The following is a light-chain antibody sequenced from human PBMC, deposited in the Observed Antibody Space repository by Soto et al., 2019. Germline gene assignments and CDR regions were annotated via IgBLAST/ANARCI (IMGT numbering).Light chain of an antibody. J-gene: IGKJ4*01. V-gene: IGKV3-11*01. CDR1: QSVSSY. CDR2: DAS. CDR3: QQRSNWPT. Sequence: ESVLTQSPATLSLSPGERTTLSCRASQSVSSYLAWYQQKPGQAPRLLIYDASNRGTGIPARFSGSGSGTDFTLTISSLEPEDFAVYYCQQRSNWPTFGGGTKVDIK.